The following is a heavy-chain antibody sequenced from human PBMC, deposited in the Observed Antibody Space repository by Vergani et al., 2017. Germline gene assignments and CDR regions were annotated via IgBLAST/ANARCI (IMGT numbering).Heavy chain of an antibody. CDR3: AKDRLRLPFDY. CDR2: ISGSGGST. J-gene: IGHJ4*02. CDR1: GFTFSSYA. Sequence: EVQLLEPGGALVQPGGSLRLSCAASGFTFSSYAMSWFRQPPGKGLEWVSAISGSGGSTYYADSVKGRFTISRDNSKNTLYRQMNSLRAEDTAVYYCAKDRLRLPFDYWGQGTLVTVSS. D-gene: IGHD4-17*01. V-gene: IGHV3-23*01.